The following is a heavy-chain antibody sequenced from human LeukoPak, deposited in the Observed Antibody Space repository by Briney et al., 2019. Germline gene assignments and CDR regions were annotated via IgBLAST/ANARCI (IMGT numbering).Heavy chain of an antibody. Sequence: GGSLRLSCAASGFTFSNYVVSWVRQAPGKGLEWVSDISGSGSTTFYTDSVKSRVTISRDTSKNTFCLQMNSPRAEDTALYYFPKDRRGGSGFPDFYYWGQGSLVTV. CDR2: ISGSGSTT. D-gene: IGHD5-12*01. CDR1: GFTFSNYV. CDR3: PKDRRGGSGFPDFYY. V-gene: IGHV3-23*01. J-gene: IGHJ4*02.